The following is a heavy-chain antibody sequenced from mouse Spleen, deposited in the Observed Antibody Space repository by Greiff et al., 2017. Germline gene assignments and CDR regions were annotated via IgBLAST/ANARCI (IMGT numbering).Heavy chain of an antibody. Sequence: EVHLVESGGGLVKPGGSLKLSCAASGFTFSSYAMSWVRQTPEKRLEWVATISSGGSCTYYPDSVKGRFTISRDNAKNTLYLQMSSLRSEDTAMYYWARHSDRYEYYAMDYWGQGTSVTVSS. CDR3: ARHSDRYEYYAMDY. V-gene: IGHV5-9-3*01. CDR1: GFTFSSYA. D-gene: IGHD2-14*01. J-gene: IGHJ4*01. CDR2: ISSGGSCT.